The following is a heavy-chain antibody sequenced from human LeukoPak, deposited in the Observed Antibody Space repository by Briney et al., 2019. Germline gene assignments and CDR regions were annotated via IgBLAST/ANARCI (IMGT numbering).Heavy chain of an antibody. CDR3: AKDGEIAVAGNGFDP. Sequence: SGGSLRLSCAASGFTFSSYSMNWVRQAPGKGLEWVSFISSSSSTIYYADSVKGRFTISRDNSKNTLYLQMNSLRAEDTAVYYCAKDGEIAVAGNGFDPWGQGTLVTVSS. CDR2: ISSSSSTI. J-gene: IGHJ5*02. D-gene: IGHD6-19*01. V-gene: IGHV3-48*01. CDR1: GFTFSSYS.